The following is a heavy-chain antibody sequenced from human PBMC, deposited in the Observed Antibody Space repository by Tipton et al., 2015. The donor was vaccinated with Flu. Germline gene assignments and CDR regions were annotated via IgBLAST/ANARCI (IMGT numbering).Heavy chain of an antibody. J-gene: IGHJ4*02. CDR1: GDSISSGGAY. Sequence: TLSLTCIVSGDSISSGGAYWSWIRQHPGKGLEWIGYTSHRGSTTYNPSLKSRVSISVDTSRNQLSLKLNSMTAADTAMYYCARVGRETSMGYYFDYWGPGTLVTVSS. CDR2: TSHRGST. D-gene: IGHD5-18*01. CDR3: ARVGRETSMGYYFDY. V-gene: IGHV4-61*08.